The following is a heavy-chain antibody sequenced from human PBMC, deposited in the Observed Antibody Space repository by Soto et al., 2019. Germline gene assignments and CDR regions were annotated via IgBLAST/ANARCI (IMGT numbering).Heavy chain of an antibody. J-gene: IGHJ6*02. Sequence: GASVKVSCKASGYTFTSYGISWVRQAPGQGLEWMGWISAYNGNTNYAQKLQGRVTMTTDTSTSTAYMELRSLRSDDTAVYYCARGYCISTSCYPTEYYCYYYGMDVWGQGTTVTVSS. V-gene: IGHV1-18*01. CDR3: ARGYCISTSCYPTEYYCYYYGMDV. D-gene: IGHD2-2*01. CDR1: GYTFTSYG. CDR2: ISAYNGNT.